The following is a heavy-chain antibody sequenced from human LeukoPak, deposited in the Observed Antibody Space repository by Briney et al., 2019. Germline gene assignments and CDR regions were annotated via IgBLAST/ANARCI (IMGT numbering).Heavy chain of an antibody. CDR3: ATTEIGAFDY. V-gene: IGHV4-4*07. J-gene: IGHJ4*02. D-gene: IGHD3-16*01. CDR1: GASISSYY. CDR2: IYTSGST. Sequence: SETLSLTCTVSGASISSYYWNWIRQPAGKGLEWNGRIYTSGSTNYNPSLKSRAAMSVDTSKNQFSLKLSSVTAADTAVYYCATTEIGAFDYWGQGTLVTVSS.